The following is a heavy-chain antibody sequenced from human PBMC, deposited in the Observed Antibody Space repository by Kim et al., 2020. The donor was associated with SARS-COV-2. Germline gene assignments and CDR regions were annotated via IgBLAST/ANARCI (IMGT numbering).Heavy chain of an antibody. D-gene: IGHD3-22*01. CDR3: ARVSLSMIPGRY. Sequence: YDPSLESRVTMSVDTSKNHVSLRLSSVTAADTAVYYCARVSLSMIPGRYWGQGTLVTVSS. J-gene: IGHJ4*02. V-gene: IGHV4-4*07.